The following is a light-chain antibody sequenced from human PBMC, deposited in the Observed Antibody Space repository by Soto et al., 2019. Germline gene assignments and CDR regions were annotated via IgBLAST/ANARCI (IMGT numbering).Light chain of an antibody. Sequence: AIRMTQSPSSLSASTGDRVTITCRASQGISSYLAWYQQKPGKAPKLLIYAASTLQSGVPSRFSGSGSGTEFTLTITSLQSEDFAVYCCQQYNNWPLTFGPGTRLEIK. CDR2: AAS. CDR1: QGISSY. V-gene: IGKV1-8*01. CDR3: QQYNNWPLT. J-gene: IGKJ5*01.